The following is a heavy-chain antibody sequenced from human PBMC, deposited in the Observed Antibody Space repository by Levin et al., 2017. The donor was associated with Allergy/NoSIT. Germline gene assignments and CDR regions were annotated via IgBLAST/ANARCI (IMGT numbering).Heavy chain of an antibody. D-gene: IGHD5-12*01. Sequence: PTASVKVSCKASGYTLNRYGITWVRQAPGQGLAWMGWISADNGDTYLAQNFQGRVTMTTDTSTNTVHMEIRSLRSDDTAVYYCAREVLGGYVHPWGQGTLVTVSS. CDR1: GYTLNRYG. V-gene: IGHV1-18*01. CDR3: AREVLGGYVHP. CDR2: ISADNGDT. J-gene: IGHJ5*02.